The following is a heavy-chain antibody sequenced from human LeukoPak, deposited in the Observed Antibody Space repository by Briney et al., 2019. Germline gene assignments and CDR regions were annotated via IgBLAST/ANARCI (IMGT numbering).Heavy chain of an antibody. Sequence: PGGSLRLSCAASGFTFSSYEMNWVRQAPGKGLEWVSYISSSGSTIYYADSVKGRFTISRDNAKNSLYLQMNSLRAEDTAVYYCARVSRYSSGPKAWVNYYFDYWGQGTLVTVSS. J-gene: IGHJ4*02. CDR3: ARVSRYSSGPKAWVNYYFDY. CDR2: ISSSGSTI. V-gene: IGHV3-48*03. CDR1: GFTFSSYE. D-gene: IGHD6-19*01.